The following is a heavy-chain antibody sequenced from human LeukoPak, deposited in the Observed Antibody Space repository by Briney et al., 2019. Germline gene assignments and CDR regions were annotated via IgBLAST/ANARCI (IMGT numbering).Heavy chain of an antibody. V-gene: IGHV4-34*01. CDR1: GGSFSGYY. CDR3: AEWGYPAGGFDP. D-gene: IGHD2-15*01. Sequence: SETLSLTCAVYGGSFSGYYWSWIRQPPGKGLEWIGEINHSGSTNYNPSLKSRVTISVDTSKNQFSLKLSSVTAADTAVYYCAEWGYPAGGFDPWGQGTLVTVSS. J-gene: IGHJ5*02. CDR2: INHSGST.